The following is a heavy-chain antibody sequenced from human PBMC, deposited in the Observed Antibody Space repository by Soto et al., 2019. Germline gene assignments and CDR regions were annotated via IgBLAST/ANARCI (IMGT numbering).Heavy chain of an antibody. J-gene: IGHJ6*02. CDR2: IIPLLRTV. D-gene: IGHD6-25*01. CDR1: GGTFASYS. Sequence: QEELVQSGAEVKKPGSSVNVSCKASGGTFASYSITWVRQAPGQRPEWMGEIIPLLRTVNYAQKFQERVTITGDRSTSTVYMALSSLRSDDTAVYYCARDPVDLFGYMDVWGQGTTVTVSS. V-gene: IGHV1-69*06. CDR3: ARDPVDLFGYMDV.